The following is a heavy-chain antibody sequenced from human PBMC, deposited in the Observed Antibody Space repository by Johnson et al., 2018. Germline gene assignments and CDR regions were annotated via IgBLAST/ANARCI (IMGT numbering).Heavy chain of an antibody. CDR1: GFNFRTDG. CDR2: ISGNGLRA. J-gene: IGHJ1*01. V-gene: IGHV3-23*04. D-gene: IGHD5-24*01. CDR3: VRWLLQLPGGAVYFYR. Sequence: VQLVESGGGLVQPGGSLRLSCVASGFNFRTDGMSWVRQAPGKGLEWVSVISGNGLRAYYADSVKGRFTISRDNSQNTLYLQRNSLTADDTAVYYCVRWLLQLPGGAVYFYRWGQGTLVTVSS.